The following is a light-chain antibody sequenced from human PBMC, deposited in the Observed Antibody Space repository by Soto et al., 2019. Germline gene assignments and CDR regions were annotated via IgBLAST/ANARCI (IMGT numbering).Light chain of an antibody. CDR1: QSVSSQ. Sequence: EVALTQSPGTLSLSPGARATLSCRASQSVSSQLAWYQQKPGQAPRLLIYDASNRATGIPARFSGSGSATDFTLTISSLEPEDFAVYFCQQRCDWPLTFGGGTKVDIK. V-gene: IGKV3-11*01. CDR2: DAS. J-gene: IGKJ4*01. CDR3: QQRCDWPLT.